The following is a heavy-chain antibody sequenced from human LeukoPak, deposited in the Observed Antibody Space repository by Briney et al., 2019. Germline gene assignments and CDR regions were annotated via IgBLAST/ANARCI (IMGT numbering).Heavy chain of an antibody. J-gene: IGHJ5*02. V-gene: IGHV4-34*01. D-gene: IGHD3-3*01. CDR1: GGSFSGYY. Sequence: SETLSLTCAVYGGSFSGYYWSWIRQPPGKGLEWIGEINHSGSTNYNPSLKSRVTISVDTSKNQFSLKLSSVTAADTAVYYCARVGSIRFLEWLPPFDPWGQGTLVTVSS. CDR3: ARVGSIRFLEWLPPFDP. CDR2: INHSGST.